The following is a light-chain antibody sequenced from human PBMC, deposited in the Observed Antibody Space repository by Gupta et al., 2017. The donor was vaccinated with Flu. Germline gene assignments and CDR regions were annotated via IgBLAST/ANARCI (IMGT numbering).Light chain of an antibody. CDR3: QAWDSTTVV. CDR2: QDD. J-gene: IGLJ2*01. V-gene: IGLV3-1*01. CDR1: KLGDKY. Sequence: SYELTQPPSVSVSPGQTASITCSGDKLGDKYACWYHQKPGQSPVLVSYQDDKRPSGIRERCSGSNSGNTVTLTSGGTQDMDEADYYCQAWDSTTVVFGGGTKLTVL.